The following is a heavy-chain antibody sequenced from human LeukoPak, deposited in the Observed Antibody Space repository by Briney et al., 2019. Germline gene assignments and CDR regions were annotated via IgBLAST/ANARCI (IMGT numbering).Heavy chain of an antibody. D-gene: IGHD6-19*01. CDR2: IYTSGST. CDR3: ARAVGSSESNWFDP. J-gene: IGHJ5*02. V-gene: IGHV4-61*02. Sequence: SQTLSLTCTVSGGSISSGSYYWSWIRQPAGKGLEWIGRIYTSGSTHYNPSLKSRVTVSVDTSKNQFSLNLNSVTAADTAVYYCARAVGSSESNWFDPWGQGTLATVSS. CDR1: GGSISSGSYY.